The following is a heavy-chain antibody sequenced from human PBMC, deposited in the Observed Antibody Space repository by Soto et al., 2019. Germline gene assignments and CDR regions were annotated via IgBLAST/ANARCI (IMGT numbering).Heavy chain of an antibody. Sequence: SETLSLTCTVSGGSISNYYWSWIRQPPGKGLEWFGYTYNSGSTTYNPSLTSRVTISVNTSKNQFYLKLTSVTAADTAIYYCASRGLWGQGTLVTVSS. CDR1: GGSISNYY. J-gene: IGHJ4*02. CDR3: ASRGL. V-gene: IGHV4-59*12. CDR2: TYNSGST. D-gene: IGHD3-10*01.